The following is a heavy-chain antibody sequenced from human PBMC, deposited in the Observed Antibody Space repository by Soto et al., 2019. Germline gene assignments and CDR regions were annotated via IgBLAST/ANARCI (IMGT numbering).Heavy chain of an antibody. V-gene: IGHV4-59*02. CDR1: GASVRGCY. Sequence: XXTLSLPCTVCGASVRGCYWRWIRQPPGKGLEWIGFMYFGGSFNYNPSLSSRVTLSVETSKNQFSMKVTSVTDSDTAVYYCARSYYDSTGFAVDPWGQGTLVTVSS. J-gene: IGHJ5*02. CDR3: ARSYYDSTGFAVDP. D-gene: IGHD3-22*01. CDR2: MYFGGSF.